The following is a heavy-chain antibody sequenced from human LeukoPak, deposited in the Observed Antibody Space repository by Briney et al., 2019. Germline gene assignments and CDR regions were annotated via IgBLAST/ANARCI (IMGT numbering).Heavy chain of an antibody. CDR1: GGSFSGYY. J-gene: IGHJ2*01. V-gene: IGHV4-34*01. D-gene: IGHD6-19*01. CDR3: ARGAIAVAGTAHYWYFDL. CDR2: INHSGST. Sequence: TSETLSLTCAVYGGSFSGYYWSWIRQPPGKGLEWIGEINHSGSTNYNPSLKSRATISVDTSKNQFSLKLSSVTAADTAVYYCARGAIAVAGTAHYWYFDLWGRGTLVTVSS.